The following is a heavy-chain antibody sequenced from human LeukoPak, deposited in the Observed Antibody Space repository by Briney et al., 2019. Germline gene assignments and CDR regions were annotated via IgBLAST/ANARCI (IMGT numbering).Heavy chain of an antibody. V-gene: IGHV1-2*02. Sequence: ASVKVSCKASGYTFTGYYMHWVRQAPGQGLVWVGWINPKNGGSNYAQKFQGRVTMTRDRSISTAYMELSRLTSDDTAVYYCARASCWESPINWFAPWGQGTLVTVSS. CDR2: INPKNGGS. J-gene: IGHJ5*02. CDR1: GYTFTGYY. D-gene: IGHD1-26*01. CDR3: ARASCWESPINWFAP.